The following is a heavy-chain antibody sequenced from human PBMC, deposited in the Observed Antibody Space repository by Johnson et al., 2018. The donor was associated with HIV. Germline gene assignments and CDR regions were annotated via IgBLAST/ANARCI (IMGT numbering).Heavy chain of an antibody. Sequence: QVQLVESGGGLVQPGGSLRLSCAASGFTFSSYGMHWVRQAPGKGLEWVAVIWYDGSNKYYADSVKGRFTISRDNSKNTLYLQMNSLRAEDTAVYYCAKDSTQANILRESGPYGAFDIWGQGTMVTVSS. D-gene: IGHD3-10*01. CDR1: GFTFSSYG. CDR2: IWYDGSNK. CDR3: AKDSTQANILRESGPYGAFDI. J-gene: IGHJ3*02. V-gene: IGHV3-33*06.